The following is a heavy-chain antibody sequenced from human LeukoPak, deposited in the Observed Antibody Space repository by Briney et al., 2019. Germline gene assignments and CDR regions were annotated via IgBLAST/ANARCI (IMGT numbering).Heavy chain of an antibody. CDR3: ARDGSYRWADY. J-gene: IGHJ4*02. CDR2: ISGSGGNI. V-gene: IGHV3-23*01. CDR1: RFSLISYT. Sequence: GSLRLHCAGSRFSLISYTLRGVRPGPGEGVEGVSAISGSGGNIYYADSVRGRFTISRDNSKNTLYLQMNSLRAEDTAVYYCARDGSYRWADYWGQGTLVTVSS. D-gene: IGHD2-15*01.